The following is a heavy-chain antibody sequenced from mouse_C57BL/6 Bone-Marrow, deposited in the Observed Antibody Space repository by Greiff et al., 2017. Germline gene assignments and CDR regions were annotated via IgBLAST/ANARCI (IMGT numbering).Heavy chain of an antibody. Sequence: EVQGVESGGGLVKPGGSLKLSCAASGFTFSSYAMSWVRQTPEKRLEWVATISDGGSYTYYPDNVKGRFTISRDNAKNNLYLQMRHLKSEDTAMYYCARYGSSSFAYWGQGTRVTVSA. V-gene: IGHV5-4*01. CDR3: ARYGSSSFAY. D-gene: IGHD1-1*01. J-gene: IGHJ3*01. CDR2: ISDGGSYT. CDR1: GFTFSSYA.